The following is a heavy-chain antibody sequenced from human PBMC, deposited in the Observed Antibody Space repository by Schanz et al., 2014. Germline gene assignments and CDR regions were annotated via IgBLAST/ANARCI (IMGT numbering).Heavy chain of an antibody. V-gene: IGHV3-23*01. D-gene: IGHD3-9*01. CDR1: GFTFSSYA. CDR3: AKQIHYDILTVTRN. Sequence: EVPLLASGGGLEQPGGSLRLSCAASGFTFSSYAMIWVRQAPGKGLEWVSGISGSGGSTYYADSVKGRFTISRDNSKNTLYLQMNSLRAEDTAVYYCAKQIHYDILTVTRNWGQGTLVTVSS. CDR2: ISGSGGST. J-gene: IGHJ4*02.